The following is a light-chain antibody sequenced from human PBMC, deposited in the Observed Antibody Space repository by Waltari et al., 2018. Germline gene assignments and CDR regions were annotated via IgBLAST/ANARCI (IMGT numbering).Light chain of an antibody. Sequence: EIVLTQSLATLSLSPGERATLSCRASQSVSNFLAWYQHKPGQAPRLLIYEASKRATGIPARFSGSGSGTDFTLTISSLEPEDFAVYYCQQRSNWPPLTFGGGTKVEIK. CDR3: QQRSNWPPLT. CDR2: EAS. J-gene: IGKJ4*01. V-gene: IGKV3-11*01. CDR1: QSVSNF.